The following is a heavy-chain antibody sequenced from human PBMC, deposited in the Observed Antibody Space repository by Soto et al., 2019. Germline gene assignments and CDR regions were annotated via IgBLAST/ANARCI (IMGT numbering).Heavy chain of an antibody. Sequence: QVQLQESGPGLVKPSQTLSLTCTVSGGSISSITSYWSWIRQHPGEGLEWIGYIYYTGNTYYNPSLKSRVTISVDTSENQFSLKLTSVTVADTAVYYCAREGGDGVDYWGQGTLVTVSS. CDR1: GGSISSITSY. J-gene: IGHJ4*02. CDR2: IYYTGNT. CDR3: AREGGDGVDY. D-gene: IGHD3-16*01. V-gene: IGHV4-31*03.